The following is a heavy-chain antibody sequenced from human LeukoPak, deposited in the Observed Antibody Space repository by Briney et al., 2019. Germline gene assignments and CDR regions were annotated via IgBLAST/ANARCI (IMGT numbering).Heavy chain of an antibody. D-gene: IGHD3/OR15-3a*01. CDR3: ARQTGSGLFILP. J-gene: IGHJ4*02. CDR2: IYHSGNT. Sequence: SETLSLTCTVSGYSISSGYYWGWLRQPPGKGLEWIGSIYHSGNTYYNPSLKSRVTISVDTSKNQFSLRLTSVTAADTAVYYCARQTGSGLFILPGGQGTLVTVSS. V-gene: IGHV4-38-2*02. CDR1: GYSISSGYY.